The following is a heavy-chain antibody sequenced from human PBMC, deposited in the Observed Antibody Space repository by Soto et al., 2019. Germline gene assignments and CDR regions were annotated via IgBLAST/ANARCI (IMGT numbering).Heavy chain of an antibody. CDR1: GGSVSSSTYY. J-gene: IGHJ5*02. D-gene: IGHD2-2*01. V-gene: IGHV4-39*01. CDR3: ARHTWGRQRGWFDP. CDR2: IYYTGTT. Sequence: SETLSLTCSVSGGSVSSSTYYWGWIRQPLGKGLEWIGSIYYTGTTYYNPSLKSRVTISVDTSKNQFSLKLSSVTATDTAVYYCARHTWGRQRGWFDPWGQGTLVTVSS.